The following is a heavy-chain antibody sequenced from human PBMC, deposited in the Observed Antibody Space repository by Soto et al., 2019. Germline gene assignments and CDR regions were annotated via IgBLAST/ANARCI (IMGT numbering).Heavy chain of an antibody. V-gene: IGHV3-23*01. Sequence: GSLRLSCAASGFTVSSNYMSWVRQAPGKGLEWVSAISGSGGSTYYADSVKGRFTISRDNSKNTLYLQMNSLRAEDTAVYYCAKTYYYDSSGSLDAFDIWGQGTMVTVSS. CDR3: AKTYYYDSSGSLDAFDI. J-gene: IGHJ3*02. D-gene: IGHD3-22*01. CDR1: GFTVSSNY. CDR2: ISGSGGST.